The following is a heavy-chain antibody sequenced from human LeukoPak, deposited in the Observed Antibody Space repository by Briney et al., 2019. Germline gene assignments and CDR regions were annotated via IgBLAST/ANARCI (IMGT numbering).Heavy chain of an antibody. D-gene: IGHD1-14*01. Sequence: GGSLRLSCAASGFTFSSYAMSWVRQAPGKGLEWVSAISGSGGSTYYADSVKGRFTISRDNSKNTLYLHINSLRAEDTAVYYCARVGPWVNPDYYYYMDVWGKGTTVTVSS. CDR2: ISGSGGST. CDR3: ARVGPWVNPDYYYYMDV. J-gene: IGHJ6*03. CDR1: GFTFSSYA. V-gene: IGHV3-23*01.